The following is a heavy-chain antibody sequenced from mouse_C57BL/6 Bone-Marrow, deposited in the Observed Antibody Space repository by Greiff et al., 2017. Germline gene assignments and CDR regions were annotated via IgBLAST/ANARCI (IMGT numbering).Heavy chain of an antibody. J-gene: IGHJ3*01. Sequence: QVQLQQPGAELVMPGASVKLSCKASGYTFTSYWMHWVKQRPGQGLEWIGEIDPSDSYTNYNQKFKGKSTLTVDKSSSTAYMQLSSLTSEDSAVYYCARSRYDYDGAWFAYWGKGSLVTVSA. CDR3: ARSRYDYDGAWFAY. V-gene: IGHV1-69*01. D-gene: IGHD2-4*01. CDR2: IDPSDSYT. CDR1: GYTFTSYW.